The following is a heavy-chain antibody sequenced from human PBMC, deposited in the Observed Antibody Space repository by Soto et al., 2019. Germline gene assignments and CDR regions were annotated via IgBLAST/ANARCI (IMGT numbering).Heavy chain of an antibody. CDR3: ARRHPQYYFDY. J-gene: IGHJ4*02. CDR1: GFTFSSYD. Sequence: PGESLKISCAASGFTFSSYDMHWVRQATGKGLEWVSAIGTAGDTYYPGSVKGRFTISRENAKNSLYLQMNSLRAGDTAVYYCARRHPQYYFDYWGQGTLVTVPS. CDR2: IGTAGDT. V-gene: IGHV3-13*01.